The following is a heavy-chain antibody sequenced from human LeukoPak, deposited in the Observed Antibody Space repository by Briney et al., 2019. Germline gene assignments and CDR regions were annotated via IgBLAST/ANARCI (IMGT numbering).Heavy chain of an antibody. D-gene: IGHD6-13*01. CDR3: VSSIYFDP. J-gene: IGHJ5*02. CDR2: IITDGGST. Sequence: PGGSLRLSCSASGFSFISYSMHWVRQAPGKGLEFVSAIITDGGSTYYADSVKGRFTISRDNSKNTLDLQMASLRPEDTAVYYCVSSIYFDPWGQGILVTVSS. CDR1: GFSFISYS. V-gene: IGHV3-64D*09.